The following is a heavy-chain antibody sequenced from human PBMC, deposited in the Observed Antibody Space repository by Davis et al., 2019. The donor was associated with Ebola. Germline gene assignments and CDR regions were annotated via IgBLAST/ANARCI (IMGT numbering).Heavy chain of an antibody. J-gene: IGHJ5*02. CDR2: IYHSGST. V-gene: IGHV4-30-2*01. CDR1: GGSISSGGYS. Sequence: MPSETLSLTCAVSGGSISSGGYSWSWIRQPPGKGLEWIGYIYHSGSTYYNPSLKSRVTISVDRSKNQFSLKLSSVTAADTAVYYCARDSYSSSWYWFDPWGQGTLVTVSS. CDR3: ARDSYSSSWYWFDP. D-gene: IGHD6-13*01.